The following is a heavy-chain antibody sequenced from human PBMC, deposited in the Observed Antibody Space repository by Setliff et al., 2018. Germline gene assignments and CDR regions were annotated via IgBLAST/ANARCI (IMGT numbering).Heavy chain of an antibody. D-gene: IGHD3-22*01. CDR2: FDPEDGET. CDR3: ATGLPYYDSSGYYLFDY. CDR1: GYTLTELS. J-gene: IGHJ4*02. Sequence: ASVKVSCKVSGYTLTELSMHWVRQAPGRGLEWMGGFDPEDGETIYAQKFQGRVTMTEDTSTDTAYMELSSLRSEDTAVYYCATGLPYYDSSGYYLFDYWGQGTLVTVSS. V-gene: IGHV1-24*01.